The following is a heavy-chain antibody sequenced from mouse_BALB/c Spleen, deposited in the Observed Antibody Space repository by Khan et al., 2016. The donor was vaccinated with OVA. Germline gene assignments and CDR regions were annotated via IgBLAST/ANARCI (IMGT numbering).Heavy chain of an antibody. V-gene: IGHV1S81*02. Sequence: QVQLKQSGAELVKAGASVKMSCKASGYTFTSYWMHWVKQRLGQGLEWFAETNPTNGRTYYNEKFKSKATLTVDKSSSTAYMLLSGATSEDSAVYYCARIKKIVATYFDYWGQGTTLTVSS. CDR2: TNPTNGRT. J-gene: IGHJ2*01. D-gene: IGHD1-1*01. CDR3: ARIKKIVATYFDY. CDR1: GYTFTSYW.